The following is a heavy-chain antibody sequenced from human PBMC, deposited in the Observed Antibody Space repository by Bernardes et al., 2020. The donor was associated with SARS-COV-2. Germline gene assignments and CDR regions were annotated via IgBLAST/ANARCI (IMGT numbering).Heavy chain of an antibody. J-gene: IGHJ5*02. D-gene: IGHD3-3*01. CDR2: IIPILGIA. CDR1: GGTFSSYT. V-gene: IGHV1-69*04. Sequence: SVKVSCKASGGTFSSYTISWVRQAPGQGLEWMGRIIPILGIANYTQKFQGRVTITADKSTSTAYMELSSLRSEDTAVYYCARDVAHYDFWSGYYGNWFDPWGQGTLVTVSS. CDR3: ARDVAHYDFWSGYYGNWFDP.